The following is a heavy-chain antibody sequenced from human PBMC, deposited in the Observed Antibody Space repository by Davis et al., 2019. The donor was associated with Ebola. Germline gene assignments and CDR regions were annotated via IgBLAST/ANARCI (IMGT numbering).Heavy chain of an antibody. V-gene: IGHV3-74*01. J-gene: IGHJ3*02. D-gene: IGHD5-24*01. CDR3: AREMATTNDAFDI. CDR1: GFTFSNYW. CDR2: ISSDGSST. Sequence: HTGGSLRLSCAASGFTFSNYWMHWVRQAPGKGLVWVSRISSDGSSTSYADSVKGRFTISRDNAKNTLYLQKNSLRVEDTAVYYCAREMATTNDAFDIWGQGTMVSVSS.